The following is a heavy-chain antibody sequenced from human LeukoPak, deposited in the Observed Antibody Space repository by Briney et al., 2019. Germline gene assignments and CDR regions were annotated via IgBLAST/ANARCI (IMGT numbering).Heavy chain of an antibody. J-gene: IGHJ4*02. CDR1: GFTFSTYA. CDR3: AGGDPYRGYDYPGV. Sequence: PGGSLRLSCAASGFTFSTYAMHWVRRAPGKGLEWVTIISYDGSKKYYADSVRGRFTISRDNSKNTLYLQMNSLRLEDTALYYCAGGDPYRGYDYPGVWGQGTLVTVSS. V-gene: IGHV3-30*04. CDR2: ISYDGSKK. D-gene: IGHD5-12*01.